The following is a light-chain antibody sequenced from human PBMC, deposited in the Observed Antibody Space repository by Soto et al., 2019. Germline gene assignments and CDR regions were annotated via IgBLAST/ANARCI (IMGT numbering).Light chain of an antibody. Sequence: EIVLTQSPGTLSLSPGERATLSCRASQSVSSNYLAWYQQKPGQAPRLLIYGASSRATGIPDGFSGSGSGTEFTLTISRLEPEDFAVYYCQQYGGSPRTFGQGTKVEIK. J-gene: IGKJ1*01. V-gene: IGKV3-20*01. CDR1: QSVSSNY. CDR3: QQYGGSPRT. CDR2: GAS.